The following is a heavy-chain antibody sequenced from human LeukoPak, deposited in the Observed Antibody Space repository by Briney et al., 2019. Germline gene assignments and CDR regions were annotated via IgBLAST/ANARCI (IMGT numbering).Heavy chain of an antibody. V-gene: IGHV3-23*01. J-gene: IGHJ4*02. CDR3: AKTQARIVVVPASMGPMGDY. CDR2: ISGSGGST. D-gene: IGHD2-2*01. Sequence: GGSLRLSCAASGFSFSIYGMSWVRQAPGKGLEWVSAISGSGGSTYYADSVKGRFTISRDNSKNTLYLQMNSLRAEDTAVYYCAKTQARIVVVPASMGPMGDYWGQGTLVTVSS. CDR1: GFSFSIYG.